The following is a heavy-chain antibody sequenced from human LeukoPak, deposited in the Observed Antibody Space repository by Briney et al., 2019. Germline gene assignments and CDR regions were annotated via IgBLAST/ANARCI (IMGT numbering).Heavy chain of an antibody. D-gene: IGHD1-26*01. J-gene: IGHJ4*02. CDR1: GFIFTNYW. V-gene: IGHV3-74*01. CDR2: IDKEGSAA. CDR3: ARGGYSGSYYRFD. Sequence: PGGSLRLSCVSSGFIFTNYWMHWVRQVPGKGPVWVGRIDKEGSAAFYAESVKGRFTISRDNVKSTVYQQMNSLTAEDTAVYHCARGGYSGSYYRFDWGQGTLVTVSS.